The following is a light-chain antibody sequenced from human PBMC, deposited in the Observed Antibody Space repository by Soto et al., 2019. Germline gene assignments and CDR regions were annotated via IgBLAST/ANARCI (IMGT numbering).Light chain of an antibody. CDR2: DAS. V-gene: IGKV1-13*02. Sequence: AIQLTQSPSSLSASVGDRVTITCRASQGIGSALAWYQQKPGKAPKLLIYDASSLESGVPSRFSGSGSGTDFTLTISSLQPEDFATYYCQQFNVFCGGTKVDIK. J-gene: IGKJ4*01. CDR1: QGIGSA. CDR3: QQFNV.